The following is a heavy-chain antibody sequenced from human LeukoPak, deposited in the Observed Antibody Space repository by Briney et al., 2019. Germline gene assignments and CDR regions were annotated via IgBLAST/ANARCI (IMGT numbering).Heavy chain of an antibody. V-gene: IGHV3-21*01. Sequence: PGGSLRLSCAASGFTFSSYSMNWVRQAPGKGLEWVSSISSSSSYIYYADSVKGRFTISRDNAKNSLYLQMNSLRAEDTAVYYCAREALNGIAAAGTLYYYMDVWGKGTTVTVSS. CDR2: ISSSSSYI. D-gene: IGHD6-13*01. J-gene: IGHJ6*03. CDR1: GFTFSSYS. CDR3: AREALNGIAAAGTLYYYMDV.